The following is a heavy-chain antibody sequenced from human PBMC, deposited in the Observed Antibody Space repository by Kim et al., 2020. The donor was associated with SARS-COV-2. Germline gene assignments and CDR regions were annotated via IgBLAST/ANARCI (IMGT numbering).Heavy chain of an antibody. Sequence: GGSLRLSCAASGFTVSSNYMSWVRQAPGKGLEWVSVIYSGGSTYYADSVKGRFTISRDNSKNTLYLQMNSLRAEDTAVYYCARGFWEYYYGMDVWGQGTTVTVSS. CDR2: IYSGGST. D-gene: IGHD3-3*01. CDR3: ARGFWEYYYGMDV. CDR1: GFTVSSNY. J-gene: IGHJ6*02. V-gene: IGHV3-53*01.